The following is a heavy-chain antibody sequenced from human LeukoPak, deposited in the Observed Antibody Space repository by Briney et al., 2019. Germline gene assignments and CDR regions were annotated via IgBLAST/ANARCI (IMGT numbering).Heavy chain of an antibody. CDR2: LSVSGTTI. CDR1: GFAFSDYY. J-gene: IGHJ3*02. CDR3: ARDSRGASDI. V-gene: IGHV3-11*01. D-gene: IGHD5-12*01. Sequence: GGSLRLSCAASGFAFSDYYMSWVRQAPGKGLEWLSYLSVSGTTIFYEDSVKGRFTISRGYSKNSLYLQMNSLRAEDMALYYCARDSRGASDILLQPTMVTVSS.